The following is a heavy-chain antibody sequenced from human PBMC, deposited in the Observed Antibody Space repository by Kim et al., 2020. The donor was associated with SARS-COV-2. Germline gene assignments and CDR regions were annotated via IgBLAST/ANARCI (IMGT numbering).Heavy chain of an antibody. J-gene: IGHJ4*02. D-gene: IGHD6-19*01. Sequence: NPSLKSRGTISVDTSKDQFSLKLSSVTAADTAVYYCARGEQWLVRGFDYWGQGTLVTVSS. V-gene: IGHV4-34*01. CDR3: ARGEQWLVRGFDY.